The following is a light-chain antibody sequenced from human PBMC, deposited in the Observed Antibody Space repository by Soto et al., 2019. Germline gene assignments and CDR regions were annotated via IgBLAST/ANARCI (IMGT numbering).Light chain of an antibody. J-gene: IGKJ5*01. CDR3: QQRYSTPIT. Sequence: DIQMTQSPSSLSASVGDRVTITCRASQSISSYLNWYQQKPGKAPKLLIYAASSLQSGVPSRFSVSGSGTDFTLPISSLQPEDFATYYCQQRYSTPITCGQGTRLEIK. CDR1: QSISSY. CDR2: AAS. V-gene: IGKV1-39*01.